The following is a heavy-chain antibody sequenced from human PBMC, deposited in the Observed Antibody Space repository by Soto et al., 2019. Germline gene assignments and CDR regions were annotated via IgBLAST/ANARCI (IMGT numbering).Heavy chain of an antibody. CDR2: IYYSGST. J-gene: IGHJ6*03. CDR1: GGSISSYY. D-gene: IGHD1-7*01. V-gene: IGHV4-59*12. Sequence: SETLSLTCTVSGGSISSYYWSWIRQPPGKGLEWIGYIYYSGSTYYNPSLKSRVTISGDTSKNQFSLKLSSVTAADTAVYYCASQSAGTLGYYYYMDVWGKGTTVTVSS. CDR3: ASQSAGTLGYYYYMDV.